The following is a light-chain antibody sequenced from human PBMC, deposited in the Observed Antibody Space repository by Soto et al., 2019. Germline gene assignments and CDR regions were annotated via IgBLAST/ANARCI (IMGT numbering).Light chain of an antibody. V-gene: IGKV3-20*01. J-gene: IGKJ1*01. Sequence: EIVLTQSPGTLSLSPGERATLSCRASQSVSSSYLAWYQQKPGQAPRLLIYGASSRATGIPDRFGGSGSGTDFTLTISRLEPEDFAVYYCQRYGSSPPFTFGQGTKVDI. CDR3: QRYGSSPPFT. CDR2: GAS. CDR1: QSVSSSY.